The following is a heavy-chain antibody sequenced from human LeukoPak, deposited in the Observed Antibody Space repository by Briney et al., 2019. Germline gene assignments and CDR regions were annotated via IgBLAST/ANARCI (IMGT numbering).Heavy chain of an antibody. D-gene: IGHD3-10*01. CDR2: INHSGST. CDR1: GVSFSGYY. CDR3: ARGFRITMVRGVTYYYYGMDV. V-gene: IGHV4-34*01. Sequence: SETLSLTCAVYGVSFSGYYWSWIRQPPGKGLEWIGEINHSGSTNYNPSLKSRVTISVDTSKNQFSLKLSSVTAADTAVYYCARGFRITMVRGVTYYYYGMDVWGQGTTVTVSS. J-gene: IGHJ6*02.